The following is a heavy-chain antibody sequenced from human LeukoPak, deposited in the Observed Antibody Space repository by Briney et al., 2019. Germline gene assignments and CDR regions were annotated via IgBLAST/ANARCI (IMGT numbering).Heavy chain of an antibody. CDR3: ARAGIGGAFDI. V-gene: IGHV3-74*01. CDR2: INSDGSST. Sequence: GGSLRLSCAASGFSFSSYWMHWVRQAPGKGLVWVSRINSDGSSTRYAGSVKGRFTISRDNAKNTLYLQMNSLRAEDTAVYHCARAGIGGAFDIWGQGTMVTVSS. CDR1: GFSFSSYW. D-gene: IGHD1-26*01. J-gene: IGHJ3*02.